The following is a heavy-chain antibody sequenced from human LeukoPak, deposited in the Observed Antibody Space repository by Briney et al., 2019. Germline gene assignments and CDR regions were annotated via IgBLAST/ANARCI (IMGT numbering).Heavy chain of an antibody. D-gene: IGHD1-14*01. J-gene: IGHJ3*01. CDR3: AGDAGWTFGV. CDR1: GFTFSSYW. CDR2: IKQDGSQK. Sequence: SGGSLRLSCAASGFTFSSYWMIWFRQAPGKGREWVAIIKQDGSQKYYVDSVKGRFTVYRDNAKNSLYLQMDSLRVDDTAVYYCAGDAGWTFGVWGQGTMVTVSS. V-gene: IGHV3-7*01.